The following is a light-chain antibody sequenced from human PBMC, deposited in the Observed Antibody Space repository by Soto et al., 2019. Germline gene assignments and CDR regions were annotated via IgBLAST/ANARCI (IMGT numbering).Light chain of an antibody. Sequence: IQMTQSPSSLSASVGDRVTITCRAIQNIGVYLNWYQKKPGKAPKLLIHAASSLHSGVPSTFSGSGSGTDFALTISSLQPEDFATYYCHQTAANPWTFAQGTKVDIK. V-gene: IGKV1-39*01. CDR3: HQTAANPWT. CDR2: AAS. CDR1: QNIGVY. J-gene: IGKJ1*01.